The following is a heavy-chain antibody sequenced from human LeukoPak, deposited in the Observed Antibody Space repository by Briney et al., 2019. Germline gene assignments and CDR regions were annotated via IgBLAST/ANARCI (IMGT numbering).Heavy chain of an antibody. CDR2: ISSSSSYI. CDR3: ATFGGVIVGFDY. D-gene: IGHD3-16*02. CDR1: GFTFSSYA. Sequence: GGSLRLSCAASGFTFSSYAMSWVRQAPGKGLEWVSSISSSSSYIYYADSVKGRFTISRDNAKNSLYLQMNSLRAEDTAVYYCATFGGVIVGFDYWGQGTLVTVSS. V-gene: IGHV3-21*01. J-gene: IGHJ4*02.